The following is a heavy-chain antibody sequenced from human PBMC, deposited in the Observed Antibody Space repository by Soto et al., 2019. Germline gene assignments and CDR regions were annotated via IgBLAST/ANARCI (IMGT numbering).Heavy chain of an antibody. J-gene: IGHJ6*02. D-gene: IGHD3-16*02. CDR2: IYPGDSDT. CDR1: GYSFTSYW. V-gene: IGHV5-51*01. Sequence: LGESLKIPCKGSGYSFTSYWIGWVRQMPGKGLEWMGIIYPGDSDTRYSPSFQGQVTISADKSISTAYLQWSSLKASDTAMYYCARITFGGVIAPYGMDVWGQGTTVTVSS. CDR3: ARITFGGVIAPYGMDV.